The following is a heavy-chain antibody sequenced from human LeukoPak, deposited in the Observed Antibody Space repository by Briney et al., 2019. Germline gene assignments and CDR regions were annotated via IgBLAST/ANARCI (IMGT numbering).Heavy chain of an antibody. CDR2: INHSGST. Sequence: PSETLSLTCAVYGGSFSGYYWGWIRQPPGKGLEWIGEINHSGSTNYNPSLKSRVTISVDTSKNQFSLKLSSVTAADTAVYYCAREREYYDSTQTPYYFDYWGQGTLVTVSS. J-gene: IGHJ4*02. V-gene: IGHV4-34*01. CDR3: AREREYYDSTQTPYYFDY. D-gene: IGHD3-3*01. CDR1: GGSFSGYY.